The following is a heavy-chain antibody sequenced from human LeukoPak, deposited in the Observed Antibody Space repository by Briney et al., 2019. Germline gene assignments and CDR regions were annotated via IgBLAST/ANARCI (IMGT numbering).Heavy chain of an antibody. CDR1: GFTFSTYN. CDR3: ARGLVWSSSGWFFDY. D-gene: IGHD6-19*01. CDR2: ISSSSSTV. J-gene: IGHJ4*02. Sequence: GGSLRLSCAASGFTFSTYNMNWVRQAPGKGLEWVAYISSSSSTVHYADSVKGRFTTSRDNAKDSLYLQMNSLRAEDTAVYYCARGLVWSSSGWFFDYWGQGTLVTVSS. V-gene: IGHV3-48*01.